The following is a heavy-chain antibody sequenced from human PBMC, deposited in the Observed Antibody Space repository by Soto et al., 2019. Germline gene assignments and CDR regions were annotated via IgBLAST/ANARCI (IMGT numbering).Heavy chain of an antibody. V-gene: IGHV1-8*01. CDR1: GYSFTSLD. Sequence: ASVKVSCKASGYSFTSLDINWVRQTAGQGLEWMGWMQPSTGRTGYAQKFQGRVTMTRDTSINTAYMELTTLTSDDTAFYYCARGVSAGVDYWGQGTLVTVAS. CDR2: MQPSTGRT. J-gene: IGHJ4*02. CDR3: ARGVSAGVDY. D-gene: IGHD1-26*01.